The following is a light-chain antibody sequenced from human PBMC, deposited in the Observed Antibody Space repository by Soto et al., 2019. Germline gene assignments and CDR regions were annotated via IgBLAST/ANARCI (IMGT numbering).Light chain of an antibody. J-gene: IGKJ5*01. Sequence: EIVLTQSPATLSLSPGERATLSCSASQSVASSHLAWYRQTPGQTPRLLIYDASSRATGIPDRFTGSGSETSFTLTISRLEPEDFALYYCQHYQSGHPITFGQGTRLEIK. V-gene: IGKV3-20*01. CDR3: QHYQSGHPIT. CDR1: QSVASSH. CDR2: DAS.